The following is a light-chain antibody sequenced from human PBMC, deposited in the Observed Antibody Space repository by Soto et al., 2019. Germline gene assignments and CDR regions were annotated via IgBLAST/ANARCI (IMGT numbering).Light chain of an antibody. Sequence: DIQMTQSPASLSASVGDRVTLTCRASQSVSSYLNWYQQKPGKAPKLLLYAASRWQSGVPSRVSGGGAGTDFPLTSSRLQPEDFASYYRQQRYRPPRTFGQGTKVEIK. V-gene: IGKV1-39*01. CDR3: QQRYRPPRT. CDR2: AAS. J-gene: IGKJ1*01. CDR1: QSVSSY.